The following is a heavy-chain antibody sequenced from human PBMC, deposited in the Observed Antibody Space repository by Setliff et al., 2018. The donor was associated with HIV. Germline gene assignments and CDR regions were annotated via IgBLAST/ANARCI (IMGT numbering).Heavy chain of an antibody. V-gene: IGHV1-2*06. CDR1: GYTFTNYY. D-gene: IGHD2-21*01. CDR2: INPNSGGT. J-gene: IGHJ4*02. CDR3: TKDGGELC. Sequence: ASVKVSCKASGYTFTNYYIRWVRQAPGQGLEWMGRINPNSGGTNYAQKFQGRVTMTRDTSINTAYMELSRLRSDDTAMYYCTKDGGELCWGQGTLVTVSS.